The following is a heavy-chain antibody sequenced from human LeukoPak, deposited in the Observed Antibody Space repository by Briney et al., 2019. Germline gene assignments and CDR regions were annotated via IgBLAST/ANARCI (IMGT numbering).Heavy chain of an antibody. V-gene: IGHV4-39*07. J-gene: IGHJ4*02. Sequence: SETLSLTCTVSGGSISSSSYYWGWIRQPPGKGLEWIGSIYYSGSTYYNPSLKSRATISVDTSRNQFSLKLSSVTAADTAVYYCASGGITMIVVVMGFDYWGQGTLVTVSS. CDR3: ASGGITMIVVVMGFDY. CDR1: GGSISSSSYY. D-gene: IGHD3-22*01. CDR2: IYYSGST.